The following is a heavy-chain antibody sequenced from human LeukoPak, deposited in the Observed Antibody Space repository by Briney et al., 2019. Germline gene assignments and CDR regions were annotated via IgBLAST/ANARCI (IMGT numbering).Heavy chain of an antibody. Sequence: ASVKVSCKASGYTFTAYYMDWVRQAPGQGLEWMGGIIPIFGTANYAQKFQGRVTITADESTSTAYMELSSLRSEDTAVYYCARDSVFRRRNYAFWSGYQEFYYYYMDVWGKGITVTVSS. D-gene: IGHD3-3*01. J-gene: IGHJ6*03. CDR1: GYTFTAYY. CDR2: IIPIFGTA. CDR3: ARDSVFRRRNYAFWSGYQEFYYYYMDV. V-gene: IGHV1-69*13.